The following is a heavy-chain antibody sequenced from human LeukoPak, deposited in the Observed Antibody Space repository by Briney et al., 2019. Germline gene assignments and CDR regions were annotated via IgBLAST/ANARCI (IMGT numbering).Heavy chain of an antibody. CDR2: ISSFSTTI. D-gene: IGHD3-22*01. Sequence: GGSLRLSCAASGFTFSSYSMNWVRQAPGKGLEWISYISSFSTTIYYADSVKGRFTISRDNAKNSVYLQMNSLRAEDTAAYYCARGYDTGFWGQGTLVTVSS. CDR1: GFTFSSYS. V-gene: IGHV3-48*04. CDR3: ARGYDTGF. J-gene: IGHJ4*02.